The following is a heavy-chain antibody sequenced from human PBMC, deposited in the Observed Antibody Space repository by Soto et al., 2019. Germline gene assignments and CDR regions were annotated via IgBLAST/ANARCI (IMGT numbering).Heavy chain of an antibody. CDR2: INPNSGGT. CDR1: GYSFTGHY. J-gene: IGHJ3*02. Sequence: QVRVVQSRPEVRKPGASVKISCEASGYSFTGHYLHWVRQAPGHGLEWMGWINPNSGGTNYAQKFQDWISITRDKALSTVYMDLSSLRSEDTAMYYCAKSDGAEENDAFDIWGQGTMISVS. D-gene: IGHD3-16*01. V-gene: IGHV1-2*04. CDR3: AKSDGAEENDAFDI.